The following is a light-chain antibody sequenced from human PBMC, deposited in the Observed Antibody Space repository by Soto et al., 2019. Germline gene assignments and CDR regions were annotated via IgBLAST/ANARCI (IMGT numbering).Light chain of an antibody. Sequence: EIVMTQSPATLSVSPGERATLSCRASQSVNSNLAWYQQKPGQAPRLLIYAISARATGIPTRFSGSGSGTVFTLTISSLQSEDFAVYCCQHYNDWPLTFGGGTKVEIK. V-gene: IGKV3D-15*01. CDR2: AIS. CDR3: QHYNDWPLT. J-gene: IGKJ4*01. CDR1: QSVNSN.